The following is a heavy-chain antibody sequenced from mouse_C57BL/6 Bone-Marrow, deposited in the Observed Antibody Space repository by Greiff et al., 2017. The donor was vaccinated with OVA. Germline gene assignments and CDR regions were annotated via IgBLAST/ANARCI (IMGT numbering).Heavy chain of an antibody. J-gene: IGHJ2*01. V-gene: IGHV1-69*01. CDR1: GYTFTSYW. D-gene: IGHD1-1*01. Sequence: QVQLQQPGAELVMPGASVKLSCKASGYTFTSYWMHWVKQRPGQGLEWIGEVDPSDSYTKYNQKFKGKSTLTVDKSSSTAYMQLSSLTSEHSALSYCASDSGSPLDYWGQGPTLTVSS. CDR3: ASDSGSPLDY. CDR2: VDPSDSYT.